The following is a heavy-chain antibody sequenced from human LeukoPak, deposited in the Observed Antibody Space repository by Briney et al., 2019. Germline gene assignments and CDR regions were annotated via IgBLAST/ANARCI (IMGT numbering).Heavy chain of an antibody. V-gene: IGHV3-30*18. D-gene: IGHD6-13*01. CDR1: GFTFSSYG. CDR3: AKDWAAAAAPHT. Sequence: PGGSLRLSCAASGFTFSSYGMHWVRQAPGKGLEWVAVISYDGSNKYYADSVKGRFTISRDNSKNTLYLQMNSLRAEDTAVYYCAKDWAAAAAPHTWGQGTLVTVSS. CDR2: ISYDGSNK. J-gene: IGHJ5*02.